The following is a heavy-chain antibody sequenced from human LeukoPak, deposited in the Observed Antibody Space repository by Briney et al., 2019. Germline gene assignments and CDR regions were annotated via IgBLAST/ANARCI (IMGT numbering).Heavy chain of an antibody. CDR3: ARVPPYCTNGVCYTTLDY. Sequence: GGSLRLSCAACGFTFSSYSMNWVRQAPGKGLEWVSYISSSSSTIYYADSVKGRFTISRDNAKNSLYLQMNSLRAEDTAVYYCARVPPYCTNGVCYTTLDYWGQGTLVTVSS. CDR1: GFTFSSYS. D-gene: IGHD2-8*01. V-gene: IGHV3-48*01. J-gene: IGHJ4*02. CDR2: ISSSSSTI.